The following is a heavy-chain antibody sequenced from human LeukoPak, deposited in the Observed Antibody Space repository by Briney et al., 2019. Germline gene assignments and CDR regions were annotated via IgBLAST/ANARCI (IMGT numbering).Heavy chain of an antibody. Sequence: PSETLSLTCTVSGGSISSGGYYWSWIRQHPGKGLEWIGYIYYSGSTYYNPSLKSRVTISVDTSKNQFSLKLSSVTAADTAVYYCARDVRHIVVVTATGGEAFDIWGQGTMVTVSS. CDR1: GGSISSGGYY. CDR2: IYYSGST. CDR3: ARDVRHIVVVTATGGEAFDI. D-gene: IGHD2-21*02. J-gene: IGHJ3*02. V-gene: IGHV4-31*03.